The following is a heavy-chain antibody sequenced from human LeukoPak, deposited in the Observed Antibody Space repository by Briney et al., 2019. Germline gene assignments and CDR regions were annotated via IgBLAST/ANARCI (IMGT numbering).Heavy chain of an antibody. Sequence: PGGSLRLCCAPSGSTFSTYNMNWVRQAPGKGLEWVSGFSGSDASTYYADSVRGRFTISRDNSKNTLYLQMNSLRAEDTAVYYCARVSGITMIVVLNHDPFDIWGQGTMVTVSS. CDR3: ARVSGITMIVVLNHDPFDI. J-gene: IGHJ3*02. CDR1: GSTFSTYN. D-gene: IGHD3-22*01. CDR2: FSGSDAST. V-gene: IGHV3-23*01.